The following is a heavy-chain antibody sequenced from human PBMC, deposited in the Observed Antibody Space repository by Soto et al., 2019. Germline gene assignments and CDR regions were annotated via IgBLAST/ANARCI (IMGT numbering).Heavy chain of an antibody. CDR2: ISGSGGST. Sequence: GGSLRLSCAASGFTFSSYAMSWVRQAPGKGLEWVSAISGSGGSTYYADSVKGRFTISRDNSKNTLYLQMNSLRAEDTAVYYCARQSMIVVTLDAFDIWGQGTMVTVSS. V-gene: IGHV3-23*01. J-gene: IGHJ3*02. CDR1: GFTFSSYA. D-gene: IGHD3-22*01. CDR3: ARQSMIVVTLDAFDI.